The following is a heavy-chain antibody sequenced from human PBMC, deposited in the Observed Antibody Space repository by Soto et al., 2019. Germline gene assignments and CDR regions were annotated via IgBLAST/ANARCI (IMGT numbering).Heavy chain of an antibody. V-gene: IGHV3-30*18. CDR2: ISYDGSNK. D-gene: IGHD3-10*01. CDR3: AKDRSYGSGPFDY. Sequence: PGGSLRLSCAASGFTFSSYGMHWVRQAPGKGLEWVAVISYDGSNKYYADSVKGRFTISRDNSKNTLYLQMNSLRAEDTAVYYCAKDRSYGSGPFDYWGQGTLVTSPQ. J-gene: IGHJ4*02. CDR1: GFTFSSYG.